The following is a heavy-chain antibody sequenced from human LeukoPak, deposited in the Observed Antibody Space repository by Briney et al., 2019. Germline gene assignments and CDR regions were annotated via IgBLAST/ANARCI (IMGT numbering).Heavy chain of an antibody. CDR3: SRGVVVAADPTDV. V-gene: IGHV1-2*02. CDR2: INPGSGDT. J-gene: IGHJ6*04. CDR1: GYRFIDHY. Sequence: GASVKLSCKSSGYRFIDHYIHWVRQAPGQGLEWMGWINPGSGDTKYAQKFQGRVTMTRDTSISTAYMELSRLRSDDTAVYYCSRGVVVAADPTDVWGKGTTVTVSS. D-gene: IGHD2-15*01.